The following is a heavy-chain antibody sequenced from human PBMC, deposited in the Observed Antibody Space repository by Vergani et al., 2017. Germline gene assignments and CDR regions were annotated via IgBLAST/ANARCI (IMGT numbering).Heavy chain of an antibody. J-gene: IGHJ4*02. CDR3: ARALVGGTPDN. CDR1: GGSFSGYY. V-gene: IGHV4-34*01. D-gene: IGHD1-26*01. Sequence: QAQLQQWGAGLLTPSETLSLTCAVYGGSFSGYYWNWIRQPPGKGLEWIGEINDSGGTNYNPSLKSRVTISLDTSKNQFSLKLTSVTAADTALYWCARALVGGTPDNWGQGTLVTVSS. CDR2: INDSGGT.